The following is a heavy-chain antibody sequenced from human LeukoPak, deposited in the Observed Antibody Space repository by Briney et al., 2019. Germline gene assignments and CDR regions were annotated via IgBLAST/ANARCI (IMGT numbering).Heavy chain of an antibody. V-gene: IGHV3-7*01. J-gene: IGHJ4*02. CDR2: IKKDGSEQ. CDR1: GFSFNDHW. Sequence: GGSLRLSCVASGFSFNDHWMNWFRQAPGKGLEWVATIKKDGSEQYYVDSMKGRLTISRDNAKNSVYLQIHNLRAEDTAVYYCARDPRTDYWGQGTLVTVSS. CDR3: ARDPRTDY. D-gene: IGHD1-14*01.